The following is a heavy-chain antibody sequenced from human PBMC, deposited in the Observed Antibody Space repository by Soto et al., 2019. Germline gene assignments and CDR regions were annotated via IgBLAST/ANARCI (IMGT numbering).Heavy chain of an antibody. CDR3: ARAEPYSTSSPFDY. Sequence: QVQLVQSGAEVKKPGASVKVSCKTSGYTFTNYNINWVRQATGQGLEWMGWMNPNSGNTGYAQKFQGRVIMTSNNTITTAHRELRSLRSGDTALYYCARAEPYSTSSPFDYWGQGPLVTVPP. CDR1: GYTFTNYN. CDR2: MNPNSGNT. J-gene: IGHJ4*02. V-gene: IGHV1-8*01. D-gene: IGHD6-6*01.